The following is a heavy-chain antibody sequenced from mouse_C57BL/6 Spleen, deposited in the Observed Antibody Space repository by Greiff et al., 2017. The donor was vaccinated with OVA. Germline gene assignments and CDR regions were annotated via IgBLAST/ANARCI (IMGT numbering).Heavy chain of an antibody. Sequence: VQLQQSGPELVKPGASVKISCKASGYAFSSSWLNWVKQRPGKGLEWIGRIYPGDGDTNYNGKFKGKATLTADKSSSTAYRQLSSLTSEDAAVYFCARRGSDYWGQGTTLTVSS. CDR2: IYPGDGDT. V-gene: IGHV1-82*01. CDR3: ARRGSDY. J-gene: IGHJ2*01. CDR1: GYAFSSSW.